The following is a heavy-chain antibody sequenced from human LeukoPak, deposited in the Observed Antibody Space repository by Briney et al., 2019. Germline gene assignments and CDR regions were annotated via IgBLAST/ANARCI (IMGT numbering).Heavy chain of an antibody. Sequence: GGSLRLSCAASGFTFSSYSMHWVRQAPGKGLEWVSFISSTSTYIYYADADSVKGRFAISRDNAKSSVYLQMNNLRAEDTAVYYCARSGGGSSYYYYMDVWGEGTTVIVSS. D-gene: IGHD6-25*01. J-gene: IGHJ6*03. CDR3: ARSGGGSSYYYYMDV. CDR2: ISSTSTYI. V-gene: IGHV3-21*01. CDR1: GFTFSSYS.